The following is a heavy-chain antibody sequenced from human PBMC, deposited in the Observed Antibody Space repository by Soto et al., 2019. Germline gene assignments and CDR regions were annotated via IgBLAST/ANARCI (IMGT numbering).Heavy chain of an antibody. V-gene: IGHV1-18*01. CDR2: INTYNGMT. CDR1: GYTFINYH. CDR3: AKSPRGEMATD. J-gene: IGHJ4*02. D-gene: IGHD5-12*01. Sequence: QVQLVQSGGEVKKPGASVTVSCKASGYTFINYHITWVRQAPGQGLEWMAWINTYNGMTDYAQKFQGRVTMTRDTSTSTAYVELRNLGSADTAVYFCAKSPRGEMATDWGQGTGVTVSS.